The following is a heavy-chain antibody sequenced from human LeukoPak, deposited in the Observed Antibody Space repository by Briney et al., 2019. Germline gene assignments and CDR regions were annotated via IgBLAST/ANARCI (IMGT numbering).Heavy chain of an antibody. J-gene: IGHJ4*02. CDR3: ARATMIDY. Sequence: GGSLRLSCAASGFTFSSYWMSWVRQAPGKGLEWVSYISSSGRTIYYADSVKGRFTISRDNAKNSLYLQMNSLRAEDTAVYYCARATMIDYWGQGTLVTVSS. CDR2: ISSSGRTI. V-gene: IGHV3-48*04. D-gene: IGHD3-22*01. CDR1: GFTFSSYW.